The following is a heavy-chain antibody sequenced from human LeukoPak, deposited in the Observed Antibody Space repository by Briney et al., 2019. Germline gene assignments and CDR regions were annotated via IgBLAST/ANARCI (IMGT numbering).Heavy chain of an antibody. D-gene: IGHD6-13*01. CDR3: ARLPYSTVAFDI. V-gene: IGHV1-69*04. CDR2: IIPILGIA. J-gene: IGHJ3*02. CDR1: GYTLTSYD. Sequence: GASVKVSCKASGYTLTSYDINWVRQAPGQGLEWMGRIIPILGIANYAQKFQGRVTITADKSTSTAYMELSSLRSEDTAVYYCARLPYSTVAFDIWGQGTMVTVSS.